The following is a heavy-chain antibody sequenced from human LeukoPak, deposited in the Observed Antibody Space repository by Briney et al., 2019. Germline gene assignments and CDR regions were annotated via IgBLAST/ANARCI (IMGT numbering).Heavy chain of an antibody. J-gene: IGHJ3*02. CDR1: GGSISSYY. Sequence: SETLSLTCTVSGGSISSYYWSWIRQPPGKGLEWIGYIYYSGSTNYNPSLKSRVTISVDTSKNQFSLKLSSVTAADTAVYHCARGTTVTYLDAFDIWGQGTMVTVSS. CDR2: IYYSGST. D-gene: IGHD4-17*01. V-gene: IGHV4-59*01. CDR3: ARGTTVTYLDAFDI.